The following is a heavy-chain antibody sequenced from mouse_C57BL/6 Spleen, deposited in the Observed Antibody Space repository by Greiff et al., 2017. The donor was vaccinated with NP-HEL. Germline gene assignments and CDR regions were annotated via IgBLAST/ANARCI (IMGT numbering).Heavy chain of an antibody. J-gene: IGHJ4*01. CDR1: GFSINSDCY. CDR2: TFYSGIT. CDR3: ASSVVATDYAMDY. D-gene: IGHD1-1*01. V-gene: IGHV3-3*01. Sequence: EVQLVESGPSLVRPSQTLSLTCTVTGFSINSDCYWIWIRQFPGNKLEYIGYTFYSGITYYNPSLESRTYITRDTSKNQFSLKLSSVTTEDTATYYCASSVVATDYAMDYWGKGTSVTVSS.